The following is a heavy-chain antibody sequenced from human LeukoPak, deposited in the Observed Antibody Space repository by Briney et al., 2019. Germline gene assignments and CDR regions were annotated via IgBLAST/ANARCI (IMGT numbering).Heavy chain of an antibody. V-gene: IGHV4-34*01. CDR3: ARRGSSSLRYYYYMDV. D-gene: IGHD6-6*01. Sequence: SETPSLTCAVYGGSFSGYYWSWIRQPPGKGLEWIGEINHSGSTNYNPSLKSRVTISVDTSKNQFSLKLSSVTAADTAVYYCARRGSSSLRYYYYMDVWGKGTTVTVSS. J-gene: IGHJ6*03. CDR2: INHSGST. CDR1: GGSFSGYY.